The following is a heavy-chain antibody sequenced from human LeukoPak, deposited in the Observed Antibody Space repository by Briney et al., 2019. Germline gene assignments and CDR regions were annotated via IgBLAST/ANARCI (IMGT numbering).Heavy chain of an antibody. Sequence: GGSLRLSCAASGFTFSSYAMSWVRQAPGKGLEWVSAIRGSGGGTNYGDSVKGRFTISRDNSKNTLYLQMNSLRAEDTAVYYCANTYYYGSGSYYSFDYWGQGTLVTVSS. V-gene: IGHV3-23*01. CDR3: ANTYYYGSGSYYSFDY. D-gene: IGHD3-10*01. J-gene: IGHJ4*02. CDR2: IRGSGGGT. CDR1: GFTFSSYA.